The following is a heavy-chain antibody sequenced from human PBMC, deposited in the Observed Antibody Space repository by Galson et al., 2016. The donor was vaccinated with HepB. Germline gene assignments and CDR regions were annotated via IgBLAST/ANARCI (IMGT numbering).Heavy chain of an antibody. Sequence: SLRLSCAASGFTLNNYALNWVRQAPGKGLEWVALISYDGSNRYYGDPVRGRFALSRDTSKNTVYLQMNSLRPEDTAVYYCARDQGWEGGWFDPWGQGTLVTVSS. D-gene: IGHD1-26*01. J-gene: IGHJ5*02. CDR2: ISYDGSNR. CDR1: GFTLNNYA. CDR3: ARDQGWEGGWFDP. V-gene: IGHV3-30*09.